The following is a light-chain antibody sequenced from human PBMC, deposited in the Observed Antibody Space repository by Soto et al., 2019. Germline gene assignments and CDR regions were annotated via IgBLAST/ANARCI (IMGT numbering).Light chain of an antibody. V-gene: IGKV3-11*01. CDR1: QSVDSY. CDR2: GAS. Sequence: EIVLRQSPASLSLSLGERATLSYRASQSVDSYLVWYQQKPGQAPRLLIFGASTRATGIPARFRGSGSGTDFTLTISSLQPEDFATYYCQQSYSTPTITCGQGTRLEIK. CDR3: QQSYSTPTIT. J-gene: IGKJ5*01.